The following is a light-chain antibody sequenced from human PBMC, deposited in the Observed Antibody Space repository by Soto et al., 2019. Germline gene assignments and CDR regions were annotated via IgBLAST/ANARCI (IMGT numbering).Light chain of an antibody. Sequence: ETVMTQSPSTLSVSPGERATLSCRASQSVSINLAWYQQRPGQAPRLLIYGASTRATGVPTRLSGSGSGTDFTLTISSLEPEDFTVYYCQQRSNWPPATFGQGTKVDI. CDR3: QQRSNWPPAT. V-gene: IGKV3-11*01. CDR2: GAS. CDR1: QSVSIN. J-gene: IGKJ1*01.